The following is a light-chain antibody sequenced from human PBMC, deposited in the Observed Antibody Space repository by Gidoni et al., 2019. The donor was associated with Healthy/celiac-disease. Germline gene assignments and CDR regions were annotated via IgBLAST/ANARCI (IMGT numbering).Light chain of an antibody. V-gene: IGKV1-13*02. CDR2: DAS. CDR3: QQFNSYPFT. J-gene: IGKJ3*01. CDR1: QGISSS. Sequence: AIQLTHSPSSLSSSVGDRATIPCRASQGISSSLAGYQQKPGKAPKLLIYDASRLESGVPSRFSGSGSGTDFTLTISSLQPEDFATYYCQQFNSYPFTFGPXTKVDTK.